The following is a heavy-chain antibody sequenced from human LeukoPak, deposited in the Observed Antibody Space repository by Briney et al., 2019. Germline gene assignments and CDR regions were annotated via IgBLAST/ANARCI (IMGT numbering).Heavy chain of an antibody. CDR2: IRYDGSNK. CDR1: GFTFSSYG. J-gene: IGHJ3*02. D-gene: IGHD3-10*01. CDR3: ARGAYGSGTYHDFDI. V-gene: IGHV3-33*01. Sequence: GGSLRLSCAASGFTFSSYGMHWVRQAPGKGLEWVAVIRYDGSNKYYVDSVKGRFTISRDNSKNTLYLQMNSLRAEDTAVYYCARGAYGSGTYHDFDIWGQGTMVTVSS.